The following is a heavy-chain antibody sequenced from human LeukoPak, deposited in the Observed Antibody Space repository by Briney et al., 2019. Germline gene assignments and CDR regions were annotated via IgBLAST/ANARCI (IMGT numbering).Heavy chain of an antibody. CDR3: ARDHAVTTFDYYYGMDV. D-gene: IGHD4-17*01. J-gene: IGHJ6*02. V-gene: IGHV3-48*03. Sequence: GGSLRLSCAASGFTFSSYEMNWVRQAPGKGLEWVSYISSSGSTIYYADSVKGRFTISRDNAKNSLYLQMNSLRAEDTAVYYCARDHAVTTFDYYYGMDVWGQGTTVTVFS. CDR2: ISSSGSTI. CDR1: GFTFSSYE.